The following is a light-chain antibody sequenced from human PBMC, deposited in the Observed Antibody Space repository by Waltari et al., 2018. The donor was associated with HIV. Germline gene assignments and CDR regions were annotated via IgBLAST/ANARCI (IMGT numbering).Light chain of an antibody. Sequence: VLTQPPSVSGAPGQTVTIFCSGNSSNIGAGFDVQWYQQLSGTAPKLLICGSGNPPSGVPRRFSGSKSGTSPSLAISGLQLEDEGDYYCQSYDRSLNGYVVGGGTKVIVL. CDR3: QSYDRSLNGYV. J-gene: IGLJ1*01. CDR2: GSG. V-gene: IGLV1-40*01. CDR1: SSNIGAGFD.